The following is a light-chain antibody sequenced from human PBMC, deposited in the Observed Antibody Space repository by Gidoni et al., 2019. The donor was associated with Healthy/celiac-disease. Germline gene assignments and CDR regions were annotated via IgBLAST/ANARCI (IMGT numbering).Light chain of an antibody. Sequence: EIVLTQSPGTLFLSPGEGAPLSCRASQSFSSSYLAWYKQKPGQAPRLLIYGASSRATGIPDRFSGSGSGTDFTLTISRLEPEDFAVYYCQQYGSSRGTFGQGTKVEIK. CDR1: QSFSSSY. V-gene: IGKV3-20*01. J-gene: IGKJ1*01. CDR2: GAS. CDR3: QQYGSSRGT.